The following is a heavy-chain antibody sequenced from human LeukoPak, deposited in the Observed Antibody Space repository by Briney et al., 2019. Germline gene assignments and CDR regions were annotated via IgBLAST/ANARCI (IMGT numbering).Heavy chain of an antibody. D-gene: IGHD3-10*01. J-gene: IGHJ4*02. CDR3: ARDQPGFGELLYGY. Sequence: GASVKVSCKASGYTFTSYAMHWVRQAPGQRLEWMGWINAGNGNTKYSQKFQGRVTITRDTSANTAYMELSSLRSEDTAVYYCARDQPGFGELLYGYWGQGTLVTVSS. V-gene: IGHV1-3*01. CDR1: GYTFTSYA. CDR2: INAGNGNT.